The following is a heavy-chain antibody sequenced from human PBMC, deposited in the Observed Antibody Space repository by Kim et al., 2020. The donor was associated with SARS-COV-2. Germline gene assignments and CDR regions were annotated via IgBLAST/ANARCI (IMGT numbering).Heavy chain of an antibody. Sequence: ASVKVSCKASGYTFTSYAMNWVRQAPGQGLEWMGWINTNTGNPTYAQGFTGRFVFSLDTSVSTAYLQISSLKAEDTAVYYCARVQAYYYGSGKGLSSWFDPWGQGTLVTVSS. CDR3: ARVQAYYYGSGKGLSSWFDP. J-gene: IGHJ5*02. D-gene: IGHD3-10*01. CDR2: INTNTGNP. V-gene: IGHV7-4-1*02. CDR1: GYTFTSYA.